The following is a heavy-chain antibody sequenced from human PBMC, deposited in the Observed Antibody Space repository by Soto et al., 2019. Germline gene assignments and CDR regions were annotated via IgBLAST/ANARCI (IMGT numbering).Heavy chain of an antibody. CDR2: IIPIFGTA. D-gene: IGHD2-15*01. CDR3: ARDPLSVVAATAHYYYYGMDV. V-gene: IGHV1-69*13. Sequence: SVKVSCKASGGTFSSYAISWVRQAPGQGLEWMGGIIPIFGTANYAQKFQGRVTITADESTSTAYMELSSLRSEDTAVYYCARDPLSVVAATAHYYYYGMDVWGQGTTVTVSS. J-gene: IGHJ6*02. CDR1: GGTFSSYA.